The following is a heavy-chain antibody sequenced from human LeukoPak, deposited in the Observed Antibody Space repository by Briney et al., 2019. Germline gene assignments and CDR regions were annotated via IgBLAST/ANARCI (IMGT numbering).Heavy chain of an antibody. D-gene: IGHD2-15*01. CDR1: GYTFTSYG. Sequence: GASVKVSCKASGYTFTSYGISWVRQAPGQGLEWMGWISAYNGNTNYAQKLQGRVTMTTDTSTSTAYMELRSLRSDDTAVYYCARADCSGGSCYSAYYYYMVVWGKGTTVTVSS. CDR3: ARADCSGGSCYSAYYYYMVV. J-gene: IGHJ6*03. V-gene: IGHV1-18*01. CDR2: ISAYNGNT.